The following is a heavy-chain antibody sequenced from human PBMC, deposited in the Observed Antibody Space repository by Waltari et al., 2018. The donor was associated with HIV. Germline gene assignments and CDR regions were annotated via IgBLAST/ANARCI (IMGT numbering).Heavy chain of an antibody. CDR1: GGSISSYY. Sequence: QVQLEESGPGLVKPSETLSLTCHVSGGSISSYYWSWIRLPAGTGLEWIWRIYTSGSTNYNPSLKSRVTLSVDTSMNQFSLKLSSVTAADTAVYYCARGLRLGELSLYKYAFDIWGQGTMVTVSS. V-gene: IGHV4-4*07. J-gene: IGHJ3*02. D-gene: IGHD3-16*02. CDR3: ARGLRLGELSLYKYAFDI. CDR2: IYTSGST.